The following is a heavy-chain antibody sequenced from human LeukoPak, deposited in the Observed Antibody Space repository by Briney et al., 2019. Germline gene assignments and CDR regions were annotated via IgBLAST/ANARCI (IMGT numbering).Heavy chain of an antibody. CDR2: FEPEDGEP. CDR3: ATADKWEPLDY. D-gene: IGHD1-26*01. Sequence: GGFEPEDGEPIFAQRFQGRFSMSEDTSTDTAYMELSSLTLEDTAVYYCATADKWEPLDYWGQGTLVTVSS. V-gene: IGHV1-24*01. J-gene: IGHJ4*02.